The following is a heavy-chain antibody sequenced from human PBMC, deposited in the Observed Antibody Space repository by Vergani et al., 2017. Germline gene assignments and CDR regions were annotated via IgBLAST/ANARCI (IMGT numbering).Heavy chain of an antibody. J-gene: IGHJ5*02. CDR2: LSTTGGA. D-gene: IGHD4-17*01. CDR3: ARQDDVDHGEPNWFDP. CDR1: GVSVTDYN. Sequence: QAQLQESGPGLVKPSETLSLTCHVFGVSVTDYNCNWIRQAPGKGLEWIGSLSTTGGATHASHNPSLKSRVSISVDTSKSQFSLRLTSVTAADSAIYYCARQDDVDHGEPNWFDPWGQGTLLTVSS. V-gene: IGHV4-4*09.